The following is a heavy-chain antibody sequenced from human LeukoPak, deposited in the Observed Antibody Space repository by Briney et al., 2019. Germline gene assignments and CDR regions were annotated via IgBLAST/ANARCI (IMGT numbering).Heavy chain of an antibody. CDR2: ISGSGGST. Sequence: GGSLRLSCAASGFTFSSYAMSWVRQAPGKGLEWVSAISGSGGSTYYADSVKGRFTISRDNSKNTLYLQVNSLRAEDTAVYYCAKVRFPIFGVVIFDYWGQGTLVTVSS. J-gene: IGHJ4*02. V-gene: IGHV3-23*01. CDR1: GFTFSSYA. D-gene: IGHD3-3*01. CDR3: AKVRFPIFGVVIFDY.